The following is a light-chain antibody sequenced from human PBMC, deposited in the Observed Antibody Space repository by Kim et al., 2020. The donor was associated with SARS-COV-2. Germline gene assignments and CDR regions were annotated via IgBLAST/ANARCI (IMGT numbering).Light chain of an antibody. CDR2: DVS. CDR3: CSYAGSNNFV. CDR1: SSDVGGYNY. J-gene: IGLJ1*01. Sequence: QSALTQPRSVSGSPGQSVTISCTGTSSDVGGYNYVSWYQQHPGKAPKLMIYDVSKRPSGVPDRLSGSKSGNTASLTISGLQAEDEADYHCCSYAGSNNFVFGTGTKVTVL. V-gene: IGLV2-11*01.